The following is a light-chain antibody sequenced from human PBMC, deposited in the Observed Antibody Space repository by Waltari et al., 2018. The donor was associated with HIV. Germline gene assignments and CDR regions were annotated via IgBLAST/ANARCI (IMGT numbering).Light chain of an antibody. V-gene: IGLV2-8*01. CDR1: SSDIGLYNF. CDR2: AVR. CDR3: FSYAGNNFLL. J-gene: IGLJ2*01. Sequence: QSALTQPPSASGSPGQSVTISCAGTSSDIGLYNFVSWYQHHPGKAPKLMISAVRRRPPGVPDRFSGSKSGNTASLTVSGLQADDEATYYCFSYAGNNFLLFGGGTKLTVL.